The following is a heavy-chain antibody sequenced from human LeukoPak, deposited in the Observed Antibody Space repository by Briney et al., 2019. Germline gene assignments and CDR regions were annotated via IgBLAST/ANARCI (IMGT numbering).Heavy chain of an antibody. CDR3: ARAEDCSSTSCYNGYFQH. V-gene: IGHV3-53*01. Sequence: PGGSLRLSCAASGFTVSSNYMSWVRQAPGKGLEWVSVIYSGGSTYYADSVKGRFTISRDNSKNTLYLQMNSLRAEDTAVYYCARAEDCSSTSCYNGYFQHWGQGTLVTVSS. J-gene: IGHJ1*01. CDR2: IYSGGST. CDR1: GFTVSSNY. D-gene: IGHD2-2*02.